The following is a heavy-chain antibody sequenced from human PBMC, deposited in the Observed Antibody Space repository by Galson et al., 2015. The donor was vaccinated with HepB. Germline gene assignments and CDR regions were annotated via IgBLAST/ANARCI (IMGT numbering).Heavy chain of an antibody. V-gene: IGHV6-1*01. Sequence: CAISGDSVSSSTAAWNWTRQSPSRGLEWLGRTYYRSKWYNDYAVSVKSRVTINPDTSKNQFSLQLSSVTPDDTAVYYCARDSFSDNTGYPVPRNFGVDVWGQGTTVTVSS. CDR3: ARDSFSDNTGYPVPRNFGVDV. CDR1: GDSVSSSTAA. CDR2: TYYRSKWYN. D-gene: IGHD3-22*01. J-gene: IGHJ6*02.